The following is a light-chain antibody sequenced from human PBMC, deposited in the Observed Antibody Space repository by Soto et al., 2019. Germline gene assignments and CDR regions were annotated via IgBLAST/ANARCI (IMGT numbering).Light chain of an antibody. V-gene: IGKV1D-12*01. CDR3: QQANSFPRT. CDR1: QAISTW. Sequence: DIQMTQSPSSVSASVGDRVNITCRASQAISTWLAWYQQKPRKAPKLLIYAASNLQTGVPSRFSGSGSGTDFTLTISSLQPEDFATYYCQQANSFPRTFGQGTKVEIK. CDR2: AAS. J-gene: IGKJ1*01.